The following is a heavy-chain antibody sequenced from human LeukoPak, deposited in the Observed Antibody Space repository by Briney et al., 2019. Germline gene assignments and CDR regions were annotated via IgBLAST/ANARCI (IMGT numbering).Heavy chain of an antibody. CDR3: ARDWGEGGAFDI. CDR2: ISSSSSYI. CDR1: GFTFSSYS. Sequence: GGSLRLSCAASGFTFSSYSMNWDRQAPGKGLEWVSSISSSSSYIYYADSVKGRFTISRDNAKNSLYLQMNSLRAEDTAVYYCARDWGEGGAFDIWGQGTMVAVSS. V-gene: IGHV3-21*01. D-gene: IGHD3-16*01. J-gene: IGHJ3*02.